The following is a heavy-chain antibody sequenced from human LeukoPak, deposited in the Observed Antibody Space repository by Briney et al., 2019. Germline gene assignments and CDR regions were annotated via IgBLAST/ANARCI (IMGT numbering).Heavy chain of an antibody. CDR3: ARDNYILRAFDI. V-gene: IGHV3-53*01. J-gene: IGHJ3*02. CDR1: GFTISSNY. D-gene: IGHD2-21*01. Sequence: GGSLRLSCAASGFTISSNYMTWVRQAPGKGLEWVSVIYTGGSTYYTDSVRGRFTIARDNSKNTLYPQMNSLRAEDTAVYYCARDNYILRAFDIWGQGTMVTVSS. CDR2: IYTGGST.